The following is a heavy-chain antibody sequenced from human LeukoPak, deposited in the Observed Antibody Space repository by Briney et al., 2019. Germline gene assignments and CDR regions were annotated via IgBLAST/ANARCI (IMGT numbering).Heavy chain of an antibody. Sequence: PSETLSLTCAVYGGSFSGYYWSWIRQPPGKGLEWIGEINHSGSTNYNPSLKSRVTISVDTSKNQFSLKLSSVTAADTAVYYCARGTYYDFWSGYRVYNWFDPWGQGTLVTVSS. D-gene: IGHD3-3*01. J-gene: IGHJ5*02. CDR2: INHSGST. V-gene: IGHV4-34*01. CDR3: ARGTYYDFWSGYRVYNWFDP. CDR1: GGSFSGYY.